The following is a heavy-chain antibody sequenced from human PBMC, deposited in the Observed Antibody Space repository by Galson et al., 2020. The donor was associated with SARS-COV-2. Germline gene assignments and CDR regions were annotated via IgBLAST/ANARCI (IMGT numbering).Heavy chain of an antibody. Sequence: ASVKVSCKASGYTFTSYGISWVRQAPGQGLEWMGWISAYNGNTNYAQKLQGRVTMTTDTSTSTAYMELRSLRSDDTAVYYCARAGLYSSSWALYYYGMDVWGQGTTVTVSS. CDR1: GYTFTSYG. J-gene: IGHJ6*02. CDR2: ISAYNGNT. CDR3: ARAGLYSSSWALYYYGMDV. V-gene: IGHV1-18*01. D-gene: IGHD6-13*01.